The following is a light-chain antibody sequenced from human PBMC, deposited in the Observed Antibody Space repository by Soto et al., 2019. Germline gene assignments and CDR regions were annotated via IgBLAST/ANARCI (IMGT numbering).Light chain of an antibody. Sequence: QSVLTQPASVSGSPGQSITISCTGTSSDVGVYNYVSWYQQHPGKAPKLMIYDVSNRPSGVSNRFSGSKSGNTASLTISGLQAEDEADYYCSSYTSSSTLGFGTGTKVTVL. CDR2: DVS. CDR1: SSDVGVYNY. CDR3: SSYTSSSTLG. J-gene: IGLJ1*01. V-gene: IGLV2-14*01.